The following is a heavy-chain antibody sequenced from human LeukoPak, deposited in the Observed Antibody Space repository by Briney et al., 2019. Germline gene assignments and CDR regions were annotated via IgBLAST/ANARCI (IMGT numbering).Heavy chain of an antibody. V-gene: IGHV3-21*01. Sequence: GGSLRLSCAASGFTFSSYSMNWVRQAPGKGLEWVSSISSSSSYIYYADSVKGRFTISRDNAENSLYLQMNSLRAEDTAVYYCARDAYDSSGLDYWGQGTLVTVSS. CDR1: GFTFSSYS. D-gene: IGHD3-22*01. CDR2: ISSSSSYI. J-gene: IGHJ4*02. CDR3: ARDAYDSSGLDY.